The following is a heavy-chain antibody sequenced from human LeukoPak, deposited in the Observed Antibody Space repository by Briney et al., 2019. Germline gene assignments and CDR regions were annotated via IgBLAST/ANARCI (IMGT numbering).Heavy chain of an antibody. CDR3: ASGPAKYYDFWSGPYYYYYMDV. CDR2: IYYSGST. Sequence: KPSETLSLTCTVSGGSISSYYCSWSRQPPGKGLEWVGDIYYSGSTNYNPSLKSRVTISVDTSKNQFSLKLSSVTAADTAVYYCASGPAKYYDFWSGPYYYYYMDVWGKGTTVTVSS. CDR1: GGSISSYY. J-gene: IGHJ6*03. D-gene: IGHD3-3*01. V-gene: IGHV4-59*01.